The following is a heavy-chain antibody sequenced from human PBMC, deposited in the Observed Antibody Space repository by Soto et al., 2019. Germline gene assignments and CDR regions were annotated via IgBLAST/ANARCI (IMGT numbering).Heavy chain of an antibody. Sequence: EVQLLESGGGLVQPGGSLRLSCAASGFTFSTYAMNWVRQAPGKGLEWVSTISDSGSTYYADSVKGRFTISRDNSKNTLYLQMNSLRGEDTAVYYCAKGGEGICSSTSCLYYFAYWGPGTLVTVSS. D-gene: IGHD2-2*01. CDR2: ISDSGST. CDR3: AKGGEGICSSTSCLYYFAY. CDR1: GFTFSTYA. V-gene: IGHV3-23*01. J-gene: IGHJ4*02.